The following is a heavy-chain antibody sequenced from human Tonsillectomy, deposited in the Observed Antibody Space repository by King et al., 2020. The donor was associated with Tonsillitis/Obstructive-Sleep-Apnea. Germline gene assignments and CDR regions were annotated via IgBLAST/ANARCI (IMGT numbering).Heavy chain of an antibody. CDR3: ARESSPDSRFDP. Sequence: VQLVESGGGLVKPGGSRRLSCAASGFNLGSYSMNWVRQAPGKGLEWVSFICGSGSFIYYADSVKGRFTISRDNAKNSLYLQMNSLRADDTAVYYCARESSPDSRFDPWGQGTLVTVSS. CDR2: ICGSGSFI. D-gene: IGHD3-22*01. V-gene: IGHV3-21*01. J-gene: IGHJ5*02. CDR1: GFNLGSYS.